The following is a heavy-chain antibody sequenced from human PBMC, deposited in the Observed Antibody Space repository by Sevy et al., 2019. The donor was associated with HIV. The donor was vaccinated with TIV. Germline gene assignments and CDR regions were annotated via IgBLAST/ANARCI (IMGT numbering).Heavy chain of an antibody. Sequence: GGSLRLSCEASGFTFSSYVMSWVRQAPGKGLEWLSAISGNGGNTYYADAVNGRFFNSRDNSRNTLYLQINSLRADDTAVYYCAKASGISDCWGQGTLVTVSS. J-gene: IGHJ4*02. CDR1: GFTFSSYV. CDR3: AKASGISDC. D-gene: IGHD6-13*01. V-gene: IGHV3-23*01. CDR2: ISGNGGNT.